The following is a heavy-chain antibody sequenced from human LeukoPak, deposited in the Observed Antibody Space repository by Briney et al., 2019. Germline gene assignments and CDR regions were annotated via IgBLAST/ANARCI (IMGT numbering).Heavy chain of an antibody. V-gene: IGHV3-30-3*01. D-gene: IGHD2-2*01. CDR2: ISYDGSNK. J-gene: IGHJ6*03. Sequence: GGSLRLSCAASGFTFSSYAMHWVRQAPGKGLEWVAVISYDGSNKYYADSVKGRFTISRDNSKNTLYLQMNSLRAEDTAVYYCARDGFVVVPAAIDYYYYYMDVWGKGTTVTVSS. CDR3: ARDGFVVVPAAIDYYYYYMDV. CDR1: GFTFSSYA.